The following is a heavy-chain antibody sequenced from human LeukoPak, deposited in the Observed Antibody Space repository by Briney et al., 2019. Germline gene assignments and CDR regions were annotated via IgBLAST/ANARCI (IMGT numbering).Heavy chain of an antibody. D-gene: IGHD3-10*01. V-gene: IGHV7-4-1*02. CDR3: ARGGTMVRGVIFYYYYYMDV. CDR1: GYTFTSYA. J-gene: IGHJ6*03. CDR2: INTNTGNP. Sequence: ASVKVSCKASGYTFTSYAMSWVRQAPGQGLEWMGWINTNTGNPTYAQGFTGRFVFSLDTSVSTAYLQISSLKAADTAVYYCARGGTMVRGVIFYYYYYMDVWGKGTTVTVSS.